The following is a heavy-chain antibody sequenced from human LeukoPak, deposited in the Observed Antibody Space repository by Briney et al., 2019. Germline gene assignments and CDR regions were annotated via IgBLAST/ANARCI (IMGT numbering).Heavy chain of an antibody. Sequence: GGSLRLSCAASGFTFSSYGMHWVRQAPGKGLEWVAVIWYDGSNKYYADSVKGRFTISRDNSKNTLYLQMNSLRAEDTAVYYCARDGAVAGTNYYYYYGMDVWGQGTTVTVSS. CDR1: GFTFSSYG. V-gene: IGHV3-33*01. D-gene: IGHD6-19*01. CDR2: IWYDGSNK. J-gene: IGHJ6*02. CDR3: ARDGAVAGTNYYYYYGMDV.